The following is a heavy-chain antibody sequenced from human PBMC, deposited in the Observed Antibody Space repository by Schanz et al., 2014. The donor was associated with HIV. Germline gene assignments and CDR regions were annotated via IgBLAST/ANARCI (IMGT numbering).Heavy chain of an antibody. Sequence: QVQLVESGGGVVQPGRSLRLSCAASGFIFSRYGMHWVRQARGKGLEWVAVIWHDGSQKYYADSVKGRFSISRDNSKNTLYFQMNSLRVEDTAVYYCARDEGRYCSGGSCYYNGVDVWGQGTTVTVSS. CDR3: ARDEGRYCSGGSCYYNGVDV. D-gene: IGHD2-15*01. CDR1: GFIFSRYG. CDR2: IWHDGSQK. V-gene: IGHV3-33*01. J-gene: IGHJ6*02.